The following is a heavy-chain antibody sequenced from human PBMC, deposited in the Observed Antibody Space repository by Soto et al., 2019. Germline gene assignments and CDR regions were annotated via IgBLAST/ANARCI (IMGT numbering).Heavy chain of an antibody. D-gene: IGHD2-15*01. CDR1: GGGFNSYA. Sequence: QVQLVQSGAEVKKPGSSVKVSCKASGGGFNSYAFSWVRQAPGQGLEWMGALIPSFGTANYAQKFQGRVTITADETKTTVYMDLSSLTPDDTAMYFCARAGDCSGGSCYSFILDYWGQGTQVTVSS. J-gene: IGHJ4*02. CDR3: ARAGDCSGGSCYSFILDY. V-gene: IGHV1-69*01. CDR2: LIPSFGTA.